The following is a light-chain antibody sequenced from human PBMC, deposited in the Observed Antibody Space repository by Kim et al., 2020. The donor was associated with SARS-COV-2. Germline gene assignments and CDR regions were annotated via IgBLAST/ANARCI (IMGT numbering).Light chain of an antibody. CDR3: QAWDTRYVV. Sequence: SYELTQPPSVSVSPGQTATITCSGDRLGTKFACWYQQKPGQSPVLVIYQDNKRPSGIPERFSGSNSGNTATLTISGTQAVDEADYYCQAWDTRYVVFGGG. CDR1: RLGTKF. J-gene: IGLJ2*01. CDR2: QDN. V-gene: IGLV3-1*01.